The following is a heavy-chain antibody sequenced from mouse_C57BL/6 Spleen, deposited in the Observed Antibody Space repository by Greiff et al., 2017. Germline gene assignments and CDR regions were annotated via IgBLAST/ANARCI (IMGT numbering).Heavy chain of an antibody. CDR2: INPNYGTT. D-gene: IGHD1-1*01. CDR3: ANYYGSRGLAMDY. V-gene: IGHV1-39*01. J-gene: IGHJ4*01. CDR1: GYSFTDYN. Sequence: VQLKQSGPELVKPGASVKISCKASGYSFTDYNMNWVKQSNGKSLEWIGVINPNYGTTSYNQKFKGKATLTVDQSSSTAYMQLNSLTSEDSAVYYCANYYGSRGLAMDYWGQGTSVTVSS.